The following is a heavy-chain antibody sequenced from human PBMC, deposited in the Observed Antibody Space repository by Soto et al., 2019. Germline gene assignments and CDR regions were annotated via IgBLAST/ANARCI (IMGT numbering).Heavy chain of an antibody. CDR3: ARDMPLFSFGYQRGNYFDY. V-gene: IGHV3-66*01. CDR1: GLTVSSNS. Sequence: GGSLRLSCVVSGLTVSSNSMNWVRQAPGKGLEWVSIIYSGGRTNYADSVKGRFAISRDTSRNTLYLQMSTLRVEDTAVYYCARDMPLFSFGYQRGNYFDYWGQGALVTVSS. CDR2: IYSGGRT. D-gene: IGHD3-22*01. J-gene: IGHJ4*02.